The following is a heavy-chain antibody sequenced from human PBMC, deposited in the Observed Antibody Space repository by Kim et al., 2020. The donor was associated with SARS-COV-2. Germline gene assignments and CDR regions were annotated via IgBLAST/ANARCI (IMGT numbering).Heavy chain of an antibody. D-gene: IGHD3-16*02. J-gene: IGHJ6*02. CDR3: ARDALHEDRDYGMDV. CDR1: GYTFTSHY. Sequence: ASVKVSCKASGYTFTSHYMHWVRQAPGQGLEWMGIINPSGGSTSYAQKFQGRVTMTRDTSTSTVYMELSSLRSEDTAVYYCARDALHEDRDYGMDVWGQGTTVTVSS. V-gene: IGHV1-46*03. CDR2: INPSGGST.